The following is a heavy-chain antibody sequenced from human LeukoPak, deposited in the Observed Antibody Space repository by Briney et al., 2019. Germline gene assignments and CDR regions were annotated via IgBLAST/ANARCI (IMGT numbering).Heavy chain of an antibody. V-gene: IGHV3-30-3*01. J-gene: IGHJ3*02. Sequence: GGSLRLSCAASGFTFSSYAMHWVRQAPGKGLEWVAVISYDGSNKYYADSVKGRFTISRDDSKNTLYMQMNSLRAEDTAVYYCAKDRVGATTGPPLDAFDIWGQGTMVTVSS. D-gene: IGHD1-26*01. CDR3: AKDRVGATTGPPLDAFDI. CDR1: GFTFSSYA. CDR2: ISYDGSNK.